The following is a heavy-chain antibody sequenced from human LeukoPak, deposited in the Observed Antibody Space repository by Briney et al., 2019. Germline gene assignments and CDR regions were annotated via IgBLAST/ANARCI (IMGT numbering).Heavy chain of an antibody. CDR1: GFTFNDVW. J-gene: IGHJ4*02. CDR2: INPDGSTK. D-gene: IGHD3-16*01. V-gene: IGHV3-7*01. CDR3: ARDMKGNLDY. Sequence: GGSLRLSCAASGFTFNDVWMAWVRQAPGKGLEWVANINPDGSTKQYVDSARGRFTISRDNAKNSLYLQMNSLRAEDTGLYHCARDMKGNLDYWGQGTLVTVSS.